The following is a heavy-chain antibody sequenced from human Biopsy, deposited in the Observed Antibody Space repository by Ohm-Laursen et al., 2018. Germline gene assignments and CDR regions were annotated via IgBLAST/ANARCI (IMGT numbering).Heavy chain of an antibody. CDR2: VFYTGST. V-gene: IGHV4-59*01. D-gene: IGHD3-22*01. J-gene: IGHJ2*01. Sequence: PGTLSLTCTVSGDSISSNYWSWIRQPPGKGLEWIGYVFYTGSTDYNPSLQSRVTISVDTSKNHFLLRLRSVTPADTAIYYCARDRGYYSDRTVPGYFDLWGRGTLVTVSS. CDR3: ARDRGYYSDRTVPGYFDL. CDR1: GDSISSNY.